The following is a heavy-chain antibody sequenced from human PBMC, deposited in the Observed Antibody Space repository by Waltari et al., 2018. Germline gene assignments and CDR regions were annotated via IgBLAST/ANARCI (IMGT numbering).Heavy chain of an antibody. CDR2: INHSGST. J-gene: IGHJ4*02. D-gene: IGHD2-2*01. CDR1: GGSFSGYY. Sequence: QVQLQQWGAGLLKPSETLSLTCAVYGGSFSGYYWSWIRQPPGKGLEWIGEINHSGSTNYNPSLKSRVTISVDTSKNQFSLKLSSVTAADTAVYYCARRVRYCSSTSCSRRFDYWGQGTLVTVSS. V-gene: IGHV4-34*01. CDR3: ARRVRYCSSTSCSRRFDY.